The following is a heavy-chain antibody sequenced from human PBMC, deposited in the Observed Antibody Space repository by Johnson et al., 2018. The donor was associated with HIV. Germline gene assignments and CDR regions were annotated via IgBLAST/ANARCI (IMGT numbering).Heavy chain of an antibody. J-gene: IGHJ3*02. CDR2: IYSGGST. Sequence: QVQLVESGGGVVQPGGSLRLSCAASGFTFSSYGMHWVRQAPGKGLEWVSVIYSGGSTYYADSVKGRFTISRDNAKNSLYLQMNSLRAEDTALYYCARDLGSGYNDAFDIWGQGTMVTISS. CDR3: ARDLGSGYNDAFDI. V-gene: IGHV3-NL1*01. CDR1: GFTFSSYG. D-gene: IGHD3-22*01.